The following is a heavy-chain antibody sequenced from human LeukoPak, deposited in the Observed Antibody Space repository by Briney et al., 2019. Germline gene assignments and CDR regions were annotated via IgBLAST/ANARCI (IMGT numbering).Heavy chain of an antibody. D-gene: IGHD1-7*01. V-gene: IGHV1-69*06. J-gene: IGHJ4*02. CDR1: GGTFSSYA. CDR3: AREGVELELRH. CDR2: IIPIFGTA. Sequence: AASVKVSCKASGGTFSSYAISWVRQAPGQGLEWMGGIIPIFGTANYAQKFQGRVTITADKSTSTAYMELSSLRSEDTAVYYCAREGVELELRHWGQGTLVTVSS.